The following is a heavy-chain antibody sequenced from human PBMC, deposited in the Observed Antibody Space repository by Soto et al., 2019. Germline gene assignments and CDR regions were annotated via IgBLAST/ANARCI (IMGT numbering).Heavy chain of an antibody. CDR3: ARDWGSSGWPN. V-gene: IGHV4-31*03. CDR1: GHCLSGGGYY. J-gene: IGHJ4*02. Sequence: PLSLTCTGSGHCLSGGGYYWSWIRQHPGKGLEWVGYIYFTGTTLYNPSLKSRLAISVDTSKNQFSLKLTSVTAADTAVYYCARDWGSSGWPNWGQGVLVTVSS. D-gene: IGHD6-19*01. CDR2: IYFTGTT.